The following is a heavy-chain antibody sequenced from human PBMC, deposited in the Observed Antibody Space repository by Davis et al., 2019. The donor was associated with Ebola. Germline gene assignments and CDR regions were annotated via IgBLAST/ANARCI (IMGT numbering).Heavy chain of an antibody. J-gene: IGHJ4*02. CDR1: GFTFSNSS. CDR2: INTDGSET. CDR3: TRDRGWLALDY. V-gene: IGHV3-7*01. D-gene: IGHD6-19*01. Sequence: GESLKISCAASGFTFSNSSMKWVRQAPGRGLEWVADINTDGSETYYVDSVMGRFTISRDNAKNLLFLQLISRRVEDTAVYYCTRDRGWLALDYWGQGILVTVSS.